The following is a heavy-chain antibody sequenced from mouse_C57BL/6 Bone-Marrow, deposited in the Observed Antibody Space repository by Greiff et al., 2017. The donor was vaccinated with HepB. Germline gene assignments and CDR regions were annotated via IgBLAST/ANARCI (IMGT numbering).Heavy chain of an antibody. V-gene: IGHV1-69*01. J-gene: IGHJ3*01. Sequence: VQLQQPGAELVMPGASVKLSCKASGYTFTSYWMHWVKQRPGQGLEWIGEIDPSDSYTNYNQKFKGKSTLTVDKSSSTAYMQLSSLTSEDSAVYYCAREGPYSNFAWFAYGGQGTLVTVSA. CDR2: IDPSDSYT. D-gene: IGHD2-5*01. CDR1: GYTFTSYW. CDR3: AREGPYSNFAWFAY.